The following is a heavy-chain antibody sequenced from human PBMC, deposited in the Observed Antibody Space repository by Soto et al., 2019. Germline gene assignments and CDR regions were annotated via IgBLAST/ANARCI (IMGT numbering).Heavy chain of an antibody. CDR1: AGSITIGGYY. CDR2: IYNTGST. Sequence: PSETLSLTCTVSAGSITIGGYYWTWIRQHPGKGLEWIGYIYNTGSTYYNPSLKSRVSISIDTSKNQFSLRLSSVTAADTAIYYCARDQAGDDFFDYWGQGILVTVSS. CDR3: ARDQAGDDFFDY. J-gene: IGHJ4*01. V-gene: IGHV4-31*03. D-gene: IGHD7-27*01.